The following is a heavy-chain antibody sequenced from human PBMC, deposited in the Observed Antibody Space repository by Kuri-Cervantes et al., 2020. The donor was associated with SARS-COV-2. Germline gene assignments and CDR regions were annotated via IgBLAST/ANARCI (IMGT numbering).Heavy chain of an antibody. D-gene: IGHD2-15*01. CDR2: VYHSGTT. CDR3: ARGCSGGSCYSGDRSYYYGMDV. CDR1: GFSMNTYY. V-gene: IGHV4-59*12. Sequence: GSLRLSCTVSGFSMNTYYWGWIRQPPGKGLEWIGYVYHSGTTNYNPSLEGRVTISVDKSKRQFSLDLSSVTAADTAVYYCARGCSGGSCYSGDRSYYYGMDVWGQGTTVTVSS. J-gene: IGHJ6*02.